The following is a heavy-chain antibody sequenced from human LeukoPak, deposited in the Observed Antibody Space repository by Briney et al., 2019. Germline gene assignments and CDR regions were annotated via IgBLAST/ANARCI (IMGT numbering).Heavy chain of an antibody. CDR3: ASRETPFYYDSSGYYMYDAFDI. J-gene: IGHJ3*02. Sequence: SETLSLTCTVSGGSISSSSYYWGWIRQPPGKGLEWIGSIYYSGSTYYNPSLKSRVTISVDTSKNQFSLKLGSVTAADTAVYYCASRETPFYYDSSGYYMYDAFDIWGQGTMVTVSS. CDR1: GGSISSSSYY. CDR2: IYYSGST. D-gene: IGHD3-22*01. V-gene: IGHV4-39*07.